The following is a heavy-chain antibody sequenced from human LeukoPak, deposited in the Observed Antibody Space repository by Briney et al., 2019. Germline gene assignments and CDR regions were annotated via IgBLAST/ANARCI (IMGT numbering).Heavy chain of an antibody. V-gene: IGHV1-58*02. Sequence: ASVKVSCKASGFTFTRSAMQWVRQARGQRLEWIGWIVVGSGNTNYAQKFQERVTITRDMSTSAAYMELSSLRYEDTAMYYCAAADYYDSSGYYPYAFHIWGQGTMVTVSS. CDR1: GFTFTRSA. J-gene: IGHJ3*02. CDR2: IVVGSGNT. CDR3: AAADYYDSSGYYPYAFHI. D-gene: IGHD3-22*01.